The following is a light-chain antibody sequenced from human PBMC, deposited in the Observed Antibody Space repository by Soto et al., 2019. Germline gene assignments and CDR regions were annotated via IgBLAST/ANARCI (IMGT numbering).Light chain of an antibody. CDR2: LGS. J-gene: IGKJ1*01. CDR1: QSLLHSNGQNY. CDR3: MQVLETPRT. Sequence: DIVMTQSPFSLPVSPGEPASISCRSSQSLLHSNGQNYLDWYLQKPGQSPQLLIYLGSNRAYGVPYRFSGSGSGTDFTLKISRVEAEDVGVYYCMQVLETPRTFGQGTKVEIK. V-gene: IGKV2-28*01.